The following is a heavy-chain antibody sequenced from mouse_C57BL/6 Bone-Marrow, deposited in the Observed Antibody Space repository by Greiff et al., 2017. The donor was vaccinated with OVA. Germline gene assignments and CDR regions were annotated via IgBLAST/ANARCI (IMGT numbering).Heavy chain of an antibody. CDR1: GFTFSSYA. CDR2: ISDGGSYT. Sequence: EVQLQESGGGLVKPGGSLKLSCAASGFTFSSYAMSWVRQTPEKRLEWVATISDGGSYTYYPDNVKGRFTISRDNAKNNLYLQMSHLKSEDTAMYYCARDNFLYWYFDVWGTGTTVTVSS. V-gene: IGHV5-4*01. CDR3: ARDNFLYWYFDV. J-gene: IGHJ1*03.